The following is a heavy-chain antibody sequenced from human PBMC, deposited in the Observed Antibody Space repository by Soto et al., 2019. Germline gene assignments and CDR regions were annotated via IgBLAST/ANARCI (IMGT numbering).Heavy chain of an antibody. D-gene: IGHD2-8*02. J-gene: IGHJ4*02. CDR2: INHSGST. Sequence: SEILSLTCAVYGGSFSGYYWTWIRQPPGTGLEWIGEINHSGSTNYNPSLKSRVTIPVDTSKNQFSLKLTSVTAADTAVYYCARDKITGLFDYWGQGTLVTVSS. CDR1: GGSFSGYY. V-gene: IGHV4-34*01. CDR3: ARDKITGLFDY.